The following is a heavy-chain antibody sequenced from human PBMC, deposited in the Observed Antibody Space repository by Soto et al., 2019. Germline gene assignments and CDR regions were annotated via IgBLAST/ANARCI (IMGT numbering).Heavy chain of an antibody. Sequence: QVHLLLQSGAEVKKPGSSVKVSCKAAGGTPSNSAISWVRQAPGQGLEWRGGIIPVFGLVKYAQILQGRAIITADASTNTAYMERSSLRPEDTAVYYCAGGRIVVVGSRAYYGMDVWGQGTTVTVSS. V-gene: IGHV1-69*01. D-gene: IGHD3-22*01. CDR3: AGGRIVVVGSRAYYGMDV. CDR1: GGTPSNSA. J-gene: IGHJ6*02. CDR2: IIPVFGLV.